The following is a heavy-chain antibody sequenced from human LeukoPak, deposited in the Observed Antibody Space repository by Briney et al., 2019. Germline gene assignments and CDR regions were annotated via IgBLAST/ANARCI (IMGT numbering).Heavy chain of an antibody. CDR1: GYSFTSYW. CDR2: IYPGDSDT. CDR3: ARGLQNYFYGMDV. V-gene: IGHV5-51*01. J-gene: IGHJ6*02. D-gene: IGHD2-15*01. Sequence: GESLKISCKGSGYSFTSYWIVWVRQMPGKGLEWMGIIYPGDSDTRYSPSFQGQVTIPADKSISTAYLQWSSLRASVTAMYFCARGLQNYFYGMDVWGQGTTVTVSS.